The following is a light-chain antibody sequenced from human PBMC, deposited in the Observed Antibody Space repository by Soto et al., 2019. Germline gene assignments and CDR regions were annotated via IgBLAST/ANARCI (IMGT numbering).Light chain of an antibody. J-gene: IGLJ2*01. CDR3: LLYFGSSQI. V-gene: IGLV7-43*01. CDR1: TGAVTSDSY. Sequence: QAVVTQEPSLTVSPGGTVTLTCASSTGAVTSDSYPNWVQQKPGQAPRALIYSTSNSHSWTPARFSGSLLGGKAALTLSGVQPEDEAAYHCLLYFGSSQIFGGGTKLTVL. CDR2: STS.